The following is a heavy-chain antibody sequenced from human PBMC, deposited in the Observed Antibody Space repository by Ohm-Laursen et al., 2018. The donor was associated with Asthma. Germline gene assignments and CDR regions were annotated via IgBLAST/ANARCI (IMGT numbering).Heavy chain of an antibody. CDR2: IIPIFGTA. J-gene: IGHJ5*02. D-gene: IGHD2-21*02. Sequence: SSVKVSCKASGGTFSSYAISWVRQAPGQGLEWMGGIIPIFGTANYAQKFQGRVTITADESTSTAYMELSSLRSEDTAVYYCARVGAYCGGDCYSNWFDPWGQGTLVTVSS. CDR3: ARVGAYCGGDCYSNWFDP. CDR1: GGTFSSYA. V-gene: IGHV1-69*01.